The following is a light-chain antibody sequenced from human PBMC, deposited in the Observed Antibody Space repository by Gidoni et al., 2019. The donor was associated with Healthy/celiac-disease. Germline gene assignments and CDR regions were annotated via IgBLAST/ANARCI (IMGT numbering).Light chain of an antibody. Sequence: DIKLTQSPSSLSPSVGDRVTITCRASQSISSYLTWYQQKPGKAPKLLIYAASSLQSGVPSRFSGSGSGTDFTLTISSLQPEDFATYYCQQCYSTPYSFGQGTKLEIK. CDR2: AAS. CDR3: QQCYSTPYS. CDR1: QSISSY. J-gene: IGKJ2*03. V-gene: IGKV1-39*01.